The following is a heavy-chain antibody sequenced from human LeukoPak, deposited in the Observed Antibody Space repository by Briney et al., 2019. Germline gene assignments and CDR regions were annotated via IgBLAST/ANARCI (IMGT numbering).Heavy chain of an antibody. Sequence: GASVTVSCKASGYTFTSYGISWVRQAPGQGLEWMGWISAYNGNTNYAQKLQGRVTMTTDTSTSTAYMELRSLRSDDTAVYYCARDRYYYDSSGSLPYYWGQGTLVTVSS. J-gene: IGHJ4*02. CDR2: ISAYNGNT. D-gene: IGHD3-22*01. CDR3: ARDRYYYDSSGSLPYY. CDR1: GYTFTSYG. V-gene: IGHV1-18*01.